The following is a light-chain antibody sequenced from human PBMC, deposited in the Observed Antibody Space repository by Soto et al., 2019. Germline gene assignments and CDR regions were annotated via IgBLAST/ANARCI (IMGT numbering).Light chain of an antibody. CDR2: EVS. CDR3: CSYAGSSTFV. Sequence: QSVLTQPASVSGSPGQSITISCTGTSRDVGSYNLVSWYQQHPGKAPKLMIYEVSTRPSGVSNRFSGSKSGNTASLTISGLQAEDEADYYCCSYAGSSTFVFGGGTKLTVL. CDR1: SRDVGSYNL. J-gene: IGLJ3*02. V-gene: IGLV2-23*02.